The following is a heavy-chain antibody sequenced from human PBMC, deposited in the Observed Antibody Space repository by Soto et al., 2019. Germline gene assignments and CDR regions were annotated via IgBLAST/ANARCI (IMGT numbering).Heavy chain of an antibody. Sequence: EVQLVESGGGLXQXXXXXRLSCAASGVTVSSNYMSWVRQAPEKGLEWVSVIYSGGSTYYADSVKGRFTISRDNSKNTLYLQRNSLRAEDTAVYYCARHGYNYGGGYFDYWGQGTLVTVSS. CDR1: GVTVSSNY. D-gene: IGHD5-18*01. V-gene: IGHV3-66*04. CDR2: IYSGGST. J-gene: IGHJ4*02. CDR3: ARHGYNYGGGYFDY.